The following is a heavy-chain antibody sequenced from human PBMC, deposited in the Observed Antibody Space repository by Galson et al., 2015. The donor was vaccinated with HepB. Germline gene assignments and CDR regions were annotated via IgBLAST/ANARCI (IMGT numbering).Heavy chain of an antibody. Sequence: SLRLSCAASGFTFSSYGMHWVRQAPGKGLEWVAVIWYDGSNKYYEDSVKGRFTISRDNSKNTLYLQMNSLRAEDTAVYYCAREINYDSSGNLDYYYGMDVWGQGTTVTVSS. CDR2: IWYDGSNK. J-gene: IGHJ6*02. V-gene: IGHV3-33*01. D-gene: IGHD3-22*01. CDR1: GFTFSSYG. CDR3: AREINYDSSGNLDYYYGMDV.